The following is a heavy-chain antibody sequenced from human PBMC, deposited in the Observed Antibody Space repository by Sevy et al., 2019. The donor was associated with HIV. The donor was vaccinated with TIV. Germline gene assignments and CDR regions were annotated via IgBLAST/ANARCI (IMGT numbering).Heavy chain of an antibody. D-gene: IGHD5-12*01. CDR2: IYYSGST. CDR3: ARRHRGDIVYEGHGGSFDY. J-gene: IGHJ4*02. V-gene: IGHV4-39*01. CDR1: GGSISSSNYY. Sequence: SETLSLTCTVSGGSISSSNYYWGWIRQPPGKGLEWIGTIYYSGSTYYNPSLKSRVTISVDTSKSQFSLKLTSVTAADTAVYYCARRHRGDIVYEGHGGSFDYWGQGTLVTVSS.